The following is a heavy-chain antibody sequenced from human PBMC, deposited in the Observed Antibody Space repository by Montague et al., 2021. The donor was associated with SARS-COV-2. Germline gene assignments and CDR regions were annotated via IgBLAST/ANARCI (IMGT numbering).Heavy chain of an antibody. CDR1: RDSISSHNYF. V-gene: IGHV4-39*07. CDR3: AKDGEALAWGTFDI. D-gene: IGHD3-10*01. J-gene: IGHJ3*02. Sequence: SETLSLTCTVSRDSISSHNYFWAWIRQPPGKGLGWIGSVDYSGLTFYNPSLESRVTISVDTSKKQFSLKVNSVTAADTAVYYCAKDGEALAWGTFDIWGQGTMVTVSS. CDR2: VDYSGLT.